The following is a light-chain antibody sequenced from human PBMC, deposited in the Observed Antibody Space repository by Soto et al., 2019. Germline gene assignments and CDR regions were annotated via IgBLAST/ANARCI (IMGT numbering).Light chain of an antibody. J-gene: IGKJ1*01. V-gene: IGKV3-20*01. Sequence: ELVLTQSPGPLSLSPGDRATLSCRASQSVSSSYLAWYQQEPGQAPRLLIYGASSRATGIPDRFSGSGSGTDFTLTISRLEPEDFAVYYCQQYNNWWTFGQGTKVDIK. CDR1: QSVSSSY. CDR2: GAS. CDR3: QQYNNWWT.